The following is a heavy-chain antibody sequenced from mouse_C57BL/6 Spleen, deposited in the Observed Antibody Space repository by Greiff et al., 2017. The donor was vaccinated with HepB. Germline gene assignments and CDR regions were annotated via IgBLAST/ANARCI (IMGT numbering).Heavy chain of an antibody. CDR1: GFTFSSYA. CDR2: ISDGGSYT. V-gene: IGHV5-4*03. J-gene: IGHJ1*03. D-gene: IGHD2-5*01. Sequence: EVKLVESGGGLVKPGGSLKLSCAASGFTFSSYAMSWVRQTPEKRLEWVATISDGGSYTYYPDNVKGRFTISRDNAKNNLYLQMSHLKSEDTAMYYCAREYYSNYVGYFDVWGTGTTVTVSS. CDR3: AREYYSNYVGYFDV.